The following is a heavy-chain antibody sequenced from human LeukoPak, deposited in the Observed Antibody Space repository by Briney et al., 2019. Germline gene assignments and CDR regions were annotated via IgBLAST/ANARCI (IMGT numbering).Heavy chain of an antibody. CDR1: GGSISSYY. D-gene: IGHD2-8*01. V-gene: IGHV4-59*01. CDR2: IYYSGST. Sequence: SETLSLTCTVSGGSISSYYWSWIRQPPGKGLEWIGYIYYSGSTNYNPSLRGRVTISVDTSKNQFALKLSSVTAADTAVYYCARAFRMYALHNWFDPWGQGTLVTVSS. CDR3: ARAFRMYALHNWFDP. J-gene: IGHJ5*02.